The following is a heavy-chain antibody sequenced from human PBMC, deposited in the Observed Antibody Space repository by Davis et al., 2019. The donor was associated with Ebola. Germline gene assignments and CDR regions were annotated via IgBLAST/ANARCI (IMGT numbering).Heavy chain of an antibody. V-gene: IGHV4-34*01. J-gene: IGHJ4*02. Sequence: MPSETLSLTCAVYGGSFSGYYWSWIRQPPGKGLEWIGEINHSGSTNYNPSLKSRVTISVDTSKNQFSLKLSSVTAADTAVYYCARSAYYYDSSGYPLDYWGQGTLVTVSS. CDR3: ARSAYYYDSSGYPLDY. CDR2: INHSGST. CDR1: GGSFSGYY. D-gene: IGHD3-22*01.